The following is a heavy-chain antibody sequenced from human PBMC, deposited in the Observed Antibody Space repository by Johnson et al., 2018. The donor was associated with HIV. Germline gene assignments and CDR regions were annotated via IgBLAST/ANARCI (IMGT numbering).Heavy chain of an antibody. CDR3: AKETTVTPGAFDI. Sequence: VQLVESGGGVVQPGRSLRLSCAASGFTFSSYGMHWVRQAPGKGLEWVAFIRYDGSNKYYADSVKGRFTISRDNSKNTLYLQMNSLRAEDTAVYYCAKETTVTPGAFDIWGQGTMVTVSS. CDR1: GFTFSSYG. D-gene: IGHD4-17*01. J-gene: IGHJ3*02. CDR2: IRYDGSNK. V-gene: IGHV3-30*02.